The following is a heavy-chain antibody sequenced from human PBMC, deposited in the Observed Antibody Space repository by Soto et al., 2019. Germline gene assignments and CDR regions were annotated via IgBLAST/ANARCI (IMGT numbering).Heavy chain of an antibody. J-gene: IGHJ4*02. CDR3: AHRRRYSSSAGQDYFDY. Sequence: SGPTLVNPTQTLTLTCTFSGFSLSTSGVGVGWIRQPPGKALEWLALIYWDDDKRYSPSLKSRLTITKDTSKNQVVLTMTNMDPVDTATYYCAHRRRYSSSAGQDYFDYWGQGTLVTVSS. CDR1: GFSLSTSGVG. CDR2: IYWDDDK. V-gene: IGHV2-5*02. D-gene: IGHD6-6*01.